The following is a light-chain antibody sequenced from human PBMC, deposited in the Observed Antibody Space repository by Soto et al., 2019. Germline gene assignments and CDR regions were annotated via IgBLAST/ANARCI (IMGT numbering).Light chain of an antibody. Sequence: EIVLTQSPATLSLSPGERATLSCRASQSVRSYLACYQQKPGQAPRLLVYDASNRATGIPARFSGSGSGTDFTLTISSLEPEDFEVYYCQQRSNWPPFTFGPGTKVDIK. CDR2: DAS. CDR1: QSVRSY. J-gene: IGKJ3*01. CDR3: QQRSNWPPFT. V-gene: IGKV3-11*01.